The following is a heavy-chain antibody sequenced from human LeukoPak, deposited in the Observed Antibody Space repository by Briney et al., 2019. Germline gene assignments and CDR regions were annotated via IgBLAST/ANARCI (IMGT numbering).Heavy chain of an antibody. Sequence: GESLKISCKGSGYSFTSYWIGWVHQMPGKGLEWMGIIYTGDSDTRYSPSFQGQVTISADKSISTAYLQWSSLKASDTAMYYCAREVGSSGPYYYYYMDVWGKGTTVTVSS. CDR3: AREVGSSGPYYYYYMDV. V-gene: IGHV5-51*07. CDR2: IYTGDSDT. J-gene: IGHJ6*03. CDR1: GYSFTSYW. D-gene: IGHD6-19*01.